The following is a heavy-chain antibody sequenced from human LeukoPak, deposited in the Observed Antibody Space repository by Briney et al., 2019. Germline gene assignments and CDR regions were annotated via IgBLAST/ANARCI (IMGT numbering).Heavy chain of an antibody. CDR2: IKQDGSER. CDR3: ARNRGWQQFDY. Sequence: GGSLRLSCAASGFTFSNYWIDWVRQAPGKGLEWVATIKQDGSERYCLESVKGRFTISRDNAKNSLYLQMNNLRAEDTAVYYCARNRGWQQFDYWGQGTLVTVSS. J-gene: IGHJ4*02. V-gene: IGHV3-7*01. D-gene: IGHD5-24*01. CDR1: GFTFSNYW.